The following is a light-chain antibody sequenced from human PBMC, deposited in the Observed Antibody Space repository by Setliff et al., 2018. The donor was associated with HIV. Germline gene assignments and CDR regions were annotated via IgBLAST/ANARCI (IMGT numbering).Light chain of an antibody. CDR1: SSDVGSYNR. CDR2: EVN. V-gene: IGLV2-18*02. J-gene: IGLJ1*01. Sequence: QSALTQPPSVSGSPGQSVTISCTGTSSDVGSYNRVSWYQQPPGTAPKLMIYEVNNRPSGVPDRFSGSKSGNTASLTISGLQAEDEADYYCCSFAGSSTSVFGTGTKVTVL. CDR3: CSFAGSSTSV.